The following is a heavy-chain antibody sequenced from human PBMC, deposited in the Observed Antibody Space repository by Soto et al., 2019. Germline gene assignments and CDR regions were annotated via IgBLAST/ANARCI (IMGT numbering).Heavy chain of an antibody. J-gene: IGHJ3*02. D-gene: IGHD6-19*01. CDR2: ISAYNGNT. Sequence: GASLKVSCKASGYTFTSYGISWVLQAPGQGLEWMGWISAYNGNTNYAQKLQGRVTMTTDTSTSTAYMELRSLRSDDTAVYYCAISFHSSGPSRAFDIWGQGTMVTVSS. CDR3: AISFHSSGPSRAFDI. CDR1: GYTFTSYG. V-gene: IGHV1-18*01.